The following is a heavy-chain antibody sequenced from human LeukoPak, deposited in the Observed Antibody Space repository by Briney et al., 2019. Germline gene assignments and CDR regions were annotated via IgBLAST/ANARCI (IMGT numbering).Heavy chain of an antibody. CDR1: GGSFSGYY. J-gene: IGHJ5*02. V-gene: IGHV4-34*01. CDR2: IYYSGST. CDR3: ARDVALGSGSYRFDP. D-gene: IGHD3-10*01. Sequence: SETLSLTCAVYGGSFSGYYWSWIRQPPGKGLEWIGSIYYSGSTYYNPSLKSRVTISVDTSKNQFSLRLTSVTAADTAVYYCARDVALGSGSYRFDPWGQGTLVTVSS.